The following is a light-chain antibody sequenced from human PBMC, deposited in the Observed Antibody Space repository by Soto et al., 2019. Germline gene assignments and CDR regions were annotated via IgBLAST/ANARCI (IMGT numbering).Light chain of an antibody. Sequence: DIPMTQSPSSLSASVGDSVTITCRASQTSIVFLSWYQQRPGEAPKLLIYSASTLHSGVPSRFSGSGSGTYFSLTISNLQPEDFATYYCLQTFSTPWTFGQGTKV. J-gene: IGKJ1*01. CDR2: SAS. CDR3: LQTFSTPWT. CDR1: QTSIVF. V-gene: IGKV1-39*01.